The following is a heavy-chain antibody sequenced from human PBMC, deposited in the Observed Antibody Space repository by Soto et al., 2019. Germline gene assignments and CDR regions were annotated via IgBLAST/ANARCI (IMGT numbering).Heavy chain of an antibody. CDR2: VKDGGRT. D-gene: IGHD5-12*01. Sequence: QVQLQQWGAGLLKPSETLSLTCAVTGGSLSGYYWSWIRQPPGKGLEWIGEVKDGGRTNYSPTLRGRVTISSHTSNNHCSPMLNSVTAADTGVYYCARGQEGVVATHWDQGSLVTVSS. V-gene: IGHV4-34*01. CDR3: ARGQEGVVATH. J-gene: IGHJ4*02. CDR1: GGSLSGYY.